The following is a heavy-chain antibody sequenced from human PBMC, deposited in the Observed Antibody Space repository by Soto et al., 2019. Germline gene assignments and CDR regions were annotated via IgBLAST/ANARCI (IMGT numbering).Heavy chain of an antibody. CDR3: ARRSEAQWRVRGGVIDY. V-gene: IGHV3-11*01. Sequence: GGSLRLSCAASGFTFSDYYMSWIRQAPGKGLEWVSYISTGGSTIYYADSVKGRFTISRDNAKNSLYLQMNSLRAEDTAVYYCARRSEAQWRVRGGVIDYWGQGTLVTVSS. CDR1: GFTFSDYY. D-gene: IGHD6-19*01. CDR2: ISTGGSTI. J-gene: IGHJ4*02.